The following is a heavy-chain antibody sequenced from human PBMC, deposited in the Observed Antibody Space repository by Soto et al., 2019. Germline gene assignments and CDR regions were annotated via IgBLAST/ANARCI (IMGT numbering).Heavy chain of an antibody. Sequence: SETLSLTCTVSGGSISRYYWSWIRQPPGKGLEWIGYIYYSGSTNYNPSLKSRVTISVDTSKNQFSLKLSSVTAADTAVYYCARHGSGSPMVYYYYYGMDVWGQGTTVTVSS. J-gene: IGHJ6*02. CDR1: GGSISRYY. D-gene: IGHD3-10*01. V-gene: IGHV4-59*08. CDR2: IYYSGST. CDR3: ARHGSGSPMVYYYYYGMDV.